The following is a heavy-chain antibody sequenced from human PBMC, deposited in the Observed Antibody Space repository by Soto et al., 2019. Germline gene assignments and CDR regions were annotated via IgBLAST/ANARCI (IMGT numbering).Heavy chain of an antibody. Sequence: GGSLRLSCAASGFTFSSYGMSWVRQAPGKGLEWVSGISGSGSSTYYADSMKGRFTVSRDNSKNTLYLQMNSLRAEDTAVYYCAKDSLMRIRGVNNWFDPWGQGTLVTVSS. J-gene: IGHJ5*02. CDR1: GFTFSSYG. V-gene: IGHV3-23*01. CDR2: ISGSGSST. CDR3: AKDSLMRIRGVNNWFDP. D-gene: IGHD3-10*01.